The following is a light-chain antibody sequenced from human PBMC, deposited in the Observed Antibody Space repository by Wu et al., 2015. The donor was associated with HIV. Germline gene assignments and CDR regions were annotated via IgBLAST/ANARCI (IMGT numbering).Light chain of an antibody. V-gene: IGKV3-20*01. CDR3: QQYGASPPVT. Sequence: EVVLTQSSGTLSLSPGERVALSCRASQSVISGSLAWYQQKLGQAPRLLIFAASNRATDIPDRFSGSGSGTDFTLTISRLEPEDSAFYYCQQYGASPPVTFGQGTRLEIK. J-gene: IGKJ5*01. CDR1: QSVISGS. CDR2: AAS.